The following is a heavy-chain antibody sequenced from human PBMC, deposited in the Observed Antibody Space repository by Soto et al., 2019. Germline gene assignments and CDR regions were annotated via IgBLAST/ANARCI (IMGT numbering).Heavy chain of an antibody. D-gene: IGHD1-26*01. V-gene: IGHV4-4*07. CDR3: ARDLMIVGAQDAFDT. J-gene: IGHJ3*02. Sequence: KPSETLSLTGTVCGGSIKNYYCSWIRQSAGKALEWIGRIYTRGITKYNPSLRSRVTMSVDTSKNQFSLKLNSVSAADTAVYFCARDLMIVGAQDAFDTWGQGTMVTVSS. CDR2: IYTRGIT. CDR1: GGSIKNYY.